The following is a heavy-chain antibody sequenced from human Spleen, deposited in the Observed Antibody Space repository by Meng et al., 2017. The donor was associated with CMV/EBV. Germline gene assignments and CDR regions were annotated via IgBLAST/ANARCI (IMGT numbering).Heavy chain of an antibody. V-gene: IGHV4-34*01. J-gene: IGHJ6*02. D-gene: IGHD3-3*01. CDR1: GGSFSGYY. CDR3: ARGHYDFWSGYSQLPSLDV. CDR2: INHSGST. Sequence: SQTLSLTCAVYGGSFSGYYWSWIRQPPGKGLEWIGEINHSGSTNYNPSLKSRVTISVDTSKNQFSLKLSSVTAADTAVYYCARGHYDFWSGYSQLPSLDVWGQGTTVTVSS.